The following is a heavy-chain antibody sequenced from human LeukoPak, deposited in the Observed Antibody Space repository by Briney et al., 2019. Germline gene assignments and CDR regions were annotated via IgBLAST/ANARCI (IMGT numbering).Heavy chain of an antibody. V-gene: IGHV1-46*01. CDR2: INPSGGST. D-gene: IGHD3-3*01. J-gene: IGHJ4*02. Sequence: ASVKVSCKASGGTFTSYYMHWVRQAPGQGLEWMGIINPSGGSTSYAQKFQGRVTMTRDTSTSTVYMELSSLRSEDTAVYYCARALYYDFWSGCFDYWGQGTLVTVSS. CDR3: ARALYYDFWSGCFDY. CDR1: GGTFTSYY.